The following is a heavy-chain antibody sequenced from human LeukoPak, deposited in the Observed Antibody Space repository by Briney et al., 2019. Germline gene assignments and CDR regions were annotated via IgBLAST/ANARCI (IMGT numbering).Heavy chain of an antibody. CDR1: GDSISSGGYS. V-gene: IGHV4-30-2*01. CDR2: IYHSGST. D-gene: IGHD3-10*01. J-gene: IGHJ6*02. Sequence: PSETLSLTCAVSGDSISSGGYSWSWIRQPPGKGLEWIGYIYHSGSTYYNPSLKSRVTISVDRSKNQFSLKLSSVTAADTAVYYCARGPLLWFGESYYYYGMDVWGQGTTVTVSS. CDR3: ARGPLLWFGESYYYYGMDV.